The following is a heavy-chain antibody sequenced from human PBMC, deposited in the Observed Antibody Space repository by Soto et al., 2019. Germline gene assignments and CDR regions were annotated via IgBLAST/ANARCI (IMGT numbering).Heavy chain of an antibody. D-gene: IGHD2-2*01. CDR1: GGYISSYY. CDR2: IYYSGST. J-gene: IGHJ5*02. Sequence: SETXSLTCTVSGGYISSYYWSWIRQPPGKGLEWIGYIYYSGSTNYNPSLKSRVTISVDTSKNQFSLKLSSVTAADTAVYYCARQHSYCSSTSCYYFNWFDPWGQGTLVTVSS. CDR3: ARQHSYCSSTSCYYFNWFDP. V-gene: IGHV4-59*08.